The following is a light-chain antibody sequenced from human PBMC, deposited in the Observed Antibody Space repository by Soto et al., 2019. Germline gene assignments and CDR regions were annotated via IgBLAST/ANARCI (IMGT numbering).Light chain of an antibody. Sequence: EIVLTQSPGTLSLSPGERATLSCRTSQSINKYFAWYQQKPGQAPRLLIYDASNRATGIPARFSGSGSGTDFTLTISSLEPEDFAVYYCQQRSNWPITFGQGTRLEIK. CDR2: DAS. CDR3: QQRSNWPIT. V-gene: IGKV3-11*01. J-gene: IGKJ5*01. CDR1: QSINKY.